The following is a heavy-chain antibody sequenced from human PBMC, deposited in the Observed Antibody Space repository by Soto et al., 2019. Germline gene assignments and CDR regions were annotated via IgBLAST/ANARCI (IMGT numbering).Heavy chain of an antibody. V-gene: IGHV4-34*01. J-gene: IGHJ6*02. CDR3: ARGRIAALYYYGMDV. D-gene: IGHD6-6*01. CDR2: INHSGST. Sequence: SETLSLTCAVYGGSFSGYYWSWICQPPGKGLEWIGEINHSGSTNYNPSLKSRVTISVDTSKNQFSLKLSSVTAADTAVYYCARGRIAALYYYGMDVWGQGTTVTVSS. CDR1: GGSFSGYY.